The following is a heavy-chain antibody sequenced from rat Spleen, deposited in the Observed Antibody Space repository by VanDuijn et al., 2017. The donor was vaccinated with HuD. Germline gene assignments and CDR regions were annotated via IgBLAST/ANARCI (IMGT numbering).Heavy chain of an antibody. D-gene: IGHD4-3*01. J-gene: IGHJ4*01. CDR1: GFAFSDHY. Sequence: EVQLVESDGGLVHPGRSLKLSCAASGFAFSDHYVAWVRQGPTKGLEWVATINYDGRSTFYRDSVRERFTISRDNGKNTLYLQIDSLKSEDTATYYCARHGRGGTTYYYVMDVWGQGASVTVSS. CDR2: INYDGRST. CDR3: ARHGRGGTTYYYVMDV. V-gene: IGHV5-29*01.